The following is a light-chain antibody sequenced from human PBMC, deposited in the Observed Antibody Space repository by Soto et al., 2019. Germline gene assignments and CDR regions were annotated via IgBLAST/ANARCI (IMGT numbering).Light chain of an antibody. CDR2: GAS. J-gene: IGKJ1*01. Sequence: EIVITQSPATLSLSPGERATLSCMATQSVRRNLAWYQQTPGQARRLLIYGASTMATGTPARFSGGGSGTEFTLATSSLQSEDFAVYYCQQYNNWPRTFGQGTKVDIK. CDR1: QSVRRN. V-gene: IGKV3-15*01. CDR3: QQYNNWPRT.